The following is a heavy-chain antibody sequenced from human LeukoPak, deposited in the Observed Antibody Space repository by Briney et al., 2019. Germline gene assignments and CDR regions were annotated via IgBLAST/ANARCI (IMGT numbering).Heavy chain of an antibody. J-gene: IGHJ6*02. Sequence: ASVKVSCKASGGTFSSYAISWVRQAPGQGLEWMGGIIPIFGTANYAQKFQGRVTITADESTSTAYMELSSLRSEDTAVYYCARASFSVGARHLYYYYGMDVWGQGTTVTVSS. CDR3: ARASFSVGARHLYYYYGMDV. D-gene: IGHD1-26*01. V-gene: IGHV1-69*13. CDR2: IIPIFGTA. CDR1: GGTFSSYA.